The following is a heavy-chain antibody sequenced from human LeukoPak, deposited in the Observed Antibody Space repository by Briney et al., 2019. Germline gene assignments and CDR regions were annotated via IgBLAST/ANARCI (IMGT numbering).Heavy chain of an antibody. CDR2: IKQDGNEK. Sequence: GGSLRLSCAASGFTFSSYWMTWVRQAPGKGLEWVANIKQDGNEKYYVDSVKGRFTISRDNPKNSLYLQMNTLRAEDTAVYYCARVRCSGGTCYFDYWGQGTLVTVSS. V-gene: IGHV3-7*05. CDR3: ARVRCSGGTCYFDY. J-gene: IGHJ4*02. D-gene: IGHD2-15*01. CDR1: GFTFSSYW.